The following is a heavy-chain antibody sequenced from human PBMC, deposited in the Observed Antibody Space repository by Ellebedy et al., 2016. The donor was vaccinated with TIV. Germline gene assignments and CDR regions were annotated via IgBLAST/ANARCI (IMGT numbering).Heavy chain of an antibody. V-gene: IGHV3-23*01. D-gene: IGHD5-24*01. CDR1: GFAFSNYI. CDR2: LTAGGEKS. J-gene: IGHJ2*01. CDR3: AKLGIGRDGYNKYWYFDL. Sequence: GESLKISXATSGFAFSNYIMTWVRQAPGKGLEWVSTLTAGGEKSFFADSVEGRFTISRDNSKNTLYLQMNSLRAEDTAVYYCAKLGIGRDGYNKYWYFDLWGRGTLVTVSS.